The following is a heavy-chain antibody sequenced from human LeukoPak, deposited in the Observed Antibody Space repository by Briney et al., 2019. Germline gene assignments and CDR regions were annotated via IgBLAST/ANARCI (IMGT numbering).Heavy chain of an antibody. Sequence: SETLSLTCTVSGGSISSYYWSWIRQPAGKALDWIGRIYASGSTKYNPSLKSRVTMSVDTSKNQFSLKLSSVTAADTAVYYCARGVTNYYYYYMDVWGKGTTVTVSS. V-gene: IGHV4-4*07. D-gene: IGHD4-17*01. CDR3: ARGVTNYYYYYMDV. CDR1: GGSISSYY. CDR2: IYASGST. J-gene: IGHJ6*03.